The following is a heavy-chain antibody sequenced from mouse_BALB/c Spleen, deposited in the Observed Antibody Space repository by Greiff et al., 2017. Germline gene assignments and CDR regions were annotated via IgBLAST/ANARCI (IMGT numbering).Heavy chain of an antibody. Sequence: QIQLQQSGAELAKPGASVKMSCKASGYTFTSYWMHWVKQRPGQGLEWIGYINPSTGYTEYNQKFKDKATLTADKSSSTAYMQLSSLTSEDSAVYYCARSGSDSLRPLYAMDYWGQGTSVTVSS. V-gene: IGHV1-7*01. J-gene: IGHJ4*01. CDR1: GYTFTSYW. CDR3: ARSGSDSLRPLYAMDY. D-gene: IGHD1-2*01. CDR2: INPSTGYT.